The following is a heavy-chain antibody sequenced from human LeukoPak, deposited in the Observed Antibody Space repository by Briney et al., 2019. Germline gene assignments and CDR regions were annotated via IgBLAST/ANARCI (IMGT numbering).Heavy chain of an antibody. Sequence: PGRSLRLSCAASGFTFSSYGMHWVRQAPGKGLEWVAVISYDGSNKYYADSVKGRFTISRDNSKNTLYLQMNSLRAEDTAVYYCARVGIVVLSGYGMDVWGQGTTVTVSS. V-gene: IGHV3-30*03. D-gene: IGHD2-2*01. CDR3: ARVGIVVLSGYGMDV. J-gene: IGHJ6*02. CDR1: GFTFSSYG. CDR2: ISYDGSNK.